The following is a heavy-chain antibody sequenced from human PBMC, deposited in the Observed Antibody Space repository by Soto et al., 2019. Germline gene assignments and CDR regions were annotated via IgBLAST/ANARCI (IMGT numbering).Heavy chain of an antibody. CDR3: ARMEVGGFRGLLAD. V-gene: IGHV4-4*02. CDR2: ILHSGST. J-gene: IGHJ4*02. D-gene: IGHD3-10*01. Sequence: QVQLQESGPGLVKPSGTLSLTCAVSGGSISSSNWWSWVRQPPGKGLQWIGEILHSGSTHYNPSLKSRVTISVDKSKNQFSLKLNSVTAADTAVYYCARMEVGGFRGLLADWGQGTPVTVSS. CDR1: GGSISSSNW.